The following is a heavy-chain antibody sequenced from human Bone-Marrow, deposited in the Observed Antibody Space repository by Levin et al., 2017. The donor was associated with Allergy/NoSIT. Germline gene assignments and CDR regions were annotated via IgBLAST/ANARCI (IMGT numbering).Heavy chain of an antibody. CDR1: GGSISSYY. V-gene: IGHV4-59*01. D-gene: IGHD3-10*01. CDR2: IYYSGST. J-gene: IGHJ4*02. CDR3: AREGTMVRGGYFDY. Sequence: SETLSLTCTVSGGSISSYYWSWIRQPPGKGLEWIGYIYYSGSTNYNPSLKSRVTISVDTSKNQFSLKLSSVTAADTAVYYCAREGTMVRGGYFDYWGQGTLVTVSS.